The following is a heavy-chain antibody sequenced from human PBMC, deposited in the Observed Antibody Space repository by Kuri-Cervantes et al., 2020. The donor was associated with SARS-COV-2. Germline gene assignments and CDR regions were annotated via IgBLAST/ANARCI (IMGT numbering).Heavy chain of an antibody. CDR3: ARELIIPEYYFDY. CDR2: ICYSGST. J-gene: IGHJ4*02. V-gene: IGHV4-59*01. CDR1: GGSFSGYY. Sequence: GSLRLSCAVYGGSFSGYYWSWIRQSPGKGLEWIGYICYSGSTNYNPSLKSRVTISVDTSKNQFSLKLSSVTAADTAVYYCARELIIPEYYFDYWGQGTLVTVSS.